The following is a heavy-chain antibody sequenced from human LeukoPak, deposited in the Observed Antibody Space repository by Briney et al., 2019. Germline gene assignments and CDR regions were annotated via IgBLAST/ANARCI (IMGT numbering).Heavy chain of an antibody. D-gene: IGHD3-10*01. Sequence: ASVKVSCKASGYTFTGYYMHWVRQAPGQGLEWMGWINPNSGGTNYAQKFQGWVTMTRDTSISTAYMELSRLRSDDTAVYYCARDGYYGSGSYYYYFDYWGQGTLVTVSS. CDR3: ARDGYYGSGSYYYYFDY. V-gene: IGHV1-2*04. CDR1: GYTFTGYY. J-gene: IGHJ4*02. CDR2: INPNSGGT.